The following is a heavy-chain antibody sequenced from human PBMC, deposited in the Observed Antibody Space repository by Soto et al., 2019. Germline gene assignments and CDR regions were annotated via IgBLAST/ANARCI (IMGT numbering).Heavy chain of an antibody. D-gene: IGHD3-16*01. CDR1: GGSFSGYY. J-gene: IGHJ5*02. V-gene: IGHV4-34*01. Sequence: SETLSLTCAVYGGSFSGYYWSWIRQPPGKGLEWIGEINHSGSTNYNPSLKSRVTISVDTSKNQFSLKLSSVTAADTAVYYCARGPGGSRFDPWGQGTLVTVSS. CDR2: INHSGST. CDR3: ARGPGGSRFDP.